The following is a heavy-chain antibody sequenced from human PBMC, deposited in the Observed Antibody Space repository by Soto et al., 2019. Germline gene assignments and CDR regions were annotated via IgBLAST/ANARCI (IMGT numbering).Heavy chain of an antibody. J-gene: IGHJ3*02. CDR3: AREFYYYGSGSYYKGYDAFDI. D-gene: IGHD3-10*01. CDR2: IYYSGST. CDR1: GGSISSGDYY. Sequence: QVQLQESGPGLVKPSQTLSLTCTVSGGSISSGDYYWSWIRQPPGKGLEWIGYIYYSGSTYYNPSLKSRVTLTVDTSKNQFTLKLSSVTAVDTAVYYCAREFYYYGSGSYYKGYDAFDIWGQGTMVTVSS. V-gene: IGHV4-30-4*01.